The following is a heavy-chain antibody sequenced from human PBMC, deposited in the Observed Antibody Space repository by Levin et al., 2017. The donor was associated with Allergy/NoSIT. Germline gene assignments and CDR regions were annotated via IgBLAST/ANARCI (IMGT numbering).Heavy chain of an antibody. CDR2: ITGSASDT. Sequence: PGGSLRLSCAASGFTFSNYAMSWVRQAPGKGLEWVSVITGSASDTFHADSVKGRFTISRDNSKNTLYLQMNSLTAEDTAVYYCAETSGSNWAFDVWGQGTMVTVSS. CDR3: AETSGSNWAFDV. D-gene: IGHD1-26*01. CDR1: GFTFSNYA. V-gene: IGHV3-23*01. J-gene: IGHJ3*01.